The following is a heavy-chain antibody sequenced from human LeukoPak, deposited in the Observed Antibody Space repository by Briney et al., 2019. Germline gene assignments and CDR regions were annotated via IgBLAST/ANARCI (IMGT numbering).Heavy chain of an antibody. CDR2: INTNTGNP. V-gene: IGHV7-4-1*02. J-gene: IGHJ4*02. Sequence: ASVKVSCTASGYTFTSYAMNWVRQAPGQGLEWMGWINTNTGNPTYAQGFTGRFVFSLDTSVSTAYLQISSLKAEDTAVYYCARDLVYYDSSGYYPDLDYWGQGTLVTVSS. CDR3: ARDLVYYDSSGYYPDLDY. D-gene: IGHD3-22*01. CDR1: GYTFTSYA.